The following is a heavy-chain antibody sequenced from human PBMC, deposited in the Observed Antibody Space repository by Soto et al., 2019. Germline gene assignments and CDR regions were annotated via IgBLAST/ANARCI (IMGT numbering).Heavy chain of an antibody. Sequence: VESGGGVVQPGRSLRLSCAASGFTFSSYAMHWVRQAPGKGLEWVAVISYDGSNKYYADSVKGRFTISRDNSKNTLYLQMNSLRAEDTAVYYCARDETSTYYYDSSGYYDYWGQGTLVTVSS. V-gene: IGHV3-30-3*01. CDR3: ARDETSTYYYDSSGYYDY. J-gene: IGHJ4*02. CDR1: GFTFSSYA. CDR2: ISYDGSNK. D-gene: IGHD3-22*01.